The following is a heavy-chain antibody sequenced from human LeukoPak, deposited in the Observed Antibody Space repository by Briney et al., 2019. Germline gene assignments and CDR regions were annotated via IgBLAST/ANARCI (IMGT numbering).Heavy chain of an antibody. D-gene: IGHD6-19*01. Sequence: PGGSLRLSCTVSGFTLSSYEMTWFGQAPGRGLEWVSAITGSGAFTDYADSVKGRFTISRDNPKSTLYLQMNSLRAENTAVYYCAKRSAESSGYFDYWGQGTLVTVSS. CDR3: AKRSAESSGYFDY. V-gene: IGHV3-23*01. CDR1: GFTLSSYE. CDR2: ITGSGAFT. J-gene: IGHJ4*02.